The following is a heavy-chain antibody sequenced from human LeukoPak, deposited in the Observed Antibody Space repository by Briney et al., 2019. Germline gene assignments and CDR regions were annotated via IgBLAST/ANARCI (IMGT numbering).Heavy chain of an antibody. CDR3: ARAQSRLSWFDP. CDR2: IYYSGST. J-gene: IGHJ5*02. CDR1: GGSISGTSYY. Sequence: SETLSLTCTVSGGSISGTSYYWGWIRQPPGKGLEWIGSIYYSGSTYYNPSLKSRVTISVDTSKNQFSLKLSSVTAADTAVYYCARAQSRLSWFDPWGQGTLVTVS. V-gene: IGHV4-39*07.